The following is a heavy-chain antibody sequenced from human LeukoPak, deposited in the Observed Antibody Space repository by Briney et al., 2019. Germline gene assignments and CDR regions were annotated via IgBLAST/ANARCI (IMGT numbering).Heavy chain of an antibody. J-gene: IGHJ6*03. V-gene: IGHV3-7*01. CDR2: IKQDGSEK. CDR1: GFTFSSYW. D-gene: IGHD3-3*01. CDR3: ARKTRLRFLEWLPYYMDV. Sequence: PSGGSLRLSCAASGFTFSSYWMSWVRQAPGKGLEWVANIKQDGSEKYYVDSVKGRFTISRDNAKNSLYLQMNSLRAEDTAVYCCARKTRLRFLEWLPYYMDVWGKGTTVTVSS.